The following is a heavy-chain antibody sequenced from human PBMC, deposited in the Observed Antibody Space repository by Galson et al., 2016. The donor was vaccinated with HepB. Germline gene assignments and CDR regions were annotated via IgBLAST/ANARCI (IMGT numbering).Heavy chain of an antibody. V-gene: IGHV3-30*04. Sequence: SLRLSCAASGFTFSSHALHWVRQGPGKGLEWVALTSYDGTNKHYADSVKGRFTISRDNSKNTLYLQMDSLRLEATDIYYCAREPDFFTGYPVYYFDYWGQGALVTVSS. CDR2: TSYDGTNK. D-gene: IGHD3-9*01. CDR1: GFTFSSHA. J-gene: IGHJ4*02. CDR3: AREPDFFTGYPVYYFDY.